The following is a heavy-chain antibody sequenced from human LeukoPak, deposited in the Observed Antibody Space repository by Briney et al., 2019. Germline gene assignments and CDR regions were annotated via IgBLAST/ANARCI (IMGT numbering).Heavy chain of an antibody. Sequence: ASVKVSCKASGYTFTGYYMHWVRQAPGQGLEWMGWINPNSGNTGYAQKFQGRVTITRNTSISTAYMELSSLRSEDTAVYYCARATTVTTSAFDIWGQGTMVTVSS. CDR1: GYTFTGYY. CDR3: ARATTVTTSAFDI. V-gene: IGHV1-8*03. CDR2: INPNSGNT. J-gene: IGHJ3*02. D-gene: IGHD4-17*01.